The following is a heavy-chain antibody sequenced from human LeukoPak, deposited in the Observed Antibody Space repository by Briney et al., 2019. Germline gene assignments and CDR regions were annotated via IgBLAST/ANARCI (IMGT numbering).Heavy chain of an antibody. CDR2: ISAYNGNT. D-gene: IGHD6-13*01. Sequence: ASVKVSCKASGYTFTSYGISWVRQAPGQGLEWMGWISAYNGNTNYAQKLQGRVTMTTDTSTSTAYMELRSLRSDEEAGYYRAISSGSSWYAEYFQHRGHGTLVTVSP. CDR1: GYTFTSYG. CDR3: AISSGSSWYAEYFQH. V-gene: IGHV1-18*01. J-gene: IGHJ1*01.